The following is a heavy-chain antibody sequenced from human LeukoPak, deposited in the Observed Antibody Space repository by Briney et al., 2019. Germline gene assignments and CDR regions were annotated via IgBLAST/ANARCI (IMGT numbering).Heavy chain of an antibody. Sequence: SVKVSCKASGGTFSSYAISWVRQAPGQGLEWMGGIIPIFGTANYAQEFQGRVTITTDESTSTAYMELSSLRSGDTAVYYCARDRSGIAAAGRYDAFDIWGQGTMVTVSS. CDR1: GGTFSSYA. J-gene: IGHJ3*02. CDR3: ARDRSGIAAAGRYDAFDI. CDR2: IIPIFGTA. V-gene: IGHV1-69*05. D-gene: IGHD6-13*01.